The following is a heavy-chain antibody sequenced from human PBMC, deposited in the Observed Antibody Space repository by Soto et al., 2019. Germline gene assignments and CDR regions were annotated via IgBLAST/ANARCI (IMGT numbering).Heavy chain of an antibody. Sequence: QVQLQESGPGLVKPSETLSLTCTVSGVSISSSYWSWIRQPPGKGLEWIGYIYNSGSTNYNPSLKRRVTISVATSRSRASPELSSVTAADTAVYYCARERAFCSGRTCYSPPDYYYYMDVWGTGTTVTVS. CDR1: GVSISSSY. V-gene: IGHV4-59*01. CDR2: IYNSGST. CDR3: ARERAFCSGRTCYSPPDYYYYMDV. J-gene: IGHJ6*03. D-gene: IGHD2-15*01.